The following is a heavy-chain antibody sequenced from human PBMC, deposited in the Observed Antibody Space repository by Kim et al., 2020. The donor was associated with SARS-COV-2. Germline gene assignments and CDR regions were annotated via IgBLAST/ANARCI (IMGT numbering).Heavy chain of an antibody. D-gene: IGHD5-12*01. Sequence: ANYAQKFQGRVTITADESTSTAYMELSSLRSEDTAVYYCARDREAGYGDYWGQGTLVTVSS. CDR3: ARDREAGYGDY. V-gene: IGHV1-69*01. J-gene: IGHJ4*02. CDR2: A.